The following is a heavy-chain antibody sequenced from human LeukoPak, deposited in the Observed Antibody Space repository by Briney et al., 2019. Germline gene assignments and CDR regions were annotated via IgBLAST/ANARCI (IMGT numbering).Heavy chain of an antibody. J-gene: IGHJ4*02. D-gene: IGHD6-19*01. CDR2: INHRGST. CDR1: GASFSDYY. CDR3: AREPSGWGFDY. V-gene: IGHV4-34*01. Sequence: SSETLSLTCAVYGASFSDYYWSWIRQPPGKGLDWIGEINHRGSTKYNPSRKSRATISVDRSKNQFSLKLSSVTAADTAVYYCAREPSGWGFDYWGQGILVTVSS.